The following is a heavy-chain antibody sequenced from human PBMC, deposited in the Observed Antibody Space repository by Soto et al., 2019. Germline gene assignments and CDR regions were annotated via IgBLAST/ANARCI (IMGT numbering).Heavy chain of an antibody. CDR3: TRRIAVAGTYYFDY. CDR2: IKSISDGETT. D-gene: IGHD6-19*01. Sequence: LLVESGGGIVQPGGSLRLSCVASGFTFSHAWMDWVRQAPGKGLEWVGRIKSISDGETTNYAASVAGRFTISRYDSKNTLFLHMNSLKTEDTGVYYCTRRIAVAGTYYFDYWGQGTLVTVSA. CDR1: GFTFSHAW. V-gene: IGHV3-15*07. J-gene: IGHJ4*02.